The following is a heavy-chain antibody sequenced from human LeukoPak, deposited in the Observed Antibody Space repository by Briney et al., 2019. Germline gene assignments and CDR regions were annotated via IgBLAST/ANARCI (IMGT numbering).Heavy chain of an antibody. J-gene: IGHJ6*03. CDR1: GFTFSDYY. CDR3: ARDSIVRGNIGNDMDV. V-gene: IGHV3-11*01. Sequence: GSLRLSCAASGFTFSDYYMSWIRQAPGKGLEWVSYISHSGRTMYYADSVKGRFTISRDNAKNSPYLQMNSLRAGDTAVYYCARDSIVRGNIGNDMDVWGKGTTVTVSS. D-gene: IGHD2-8*01. CDR2: ISHSGRTM.